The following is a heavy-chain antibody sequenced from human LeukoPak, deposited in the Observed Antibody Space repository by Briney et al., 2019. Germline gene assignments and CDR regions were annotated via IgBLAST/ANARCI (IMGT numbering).Heavy chain of an antibody. V-gene: IGHV4-31*03. J-gene: IGHJ4*02. CDR2: IYYSGST. D-gene: IGHD5-12*01. CDR3: ARAGGNTGYAFDY. Sequence: SEALSLTCTVSGGSISSGGYYWSWIRQHPGKGLEWLGYIYYSGSTYFNPSLKRRATISLDTSPNQFSLKLRSVTAADTAVYFCARAGGNTGYAFDYWGREPWSPSPQ. CDR1: GGSISSGGYY.